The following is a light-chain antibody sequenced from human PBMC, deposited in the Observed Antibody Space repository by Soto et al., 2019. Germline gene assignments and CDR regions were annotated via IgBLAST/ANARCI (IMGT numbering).Light chain of an antibody. J-gene: IGKJ1*01. V-gene: IGKV3-15*01. CDR1: QSVSSN. Sequence: VMSQSPTTLSVSPRERATLSCRASQSVSSNLAWYQQNPGQAPRLLISGASTRATGIPARFSGSVSGTDFTPTISSLQSADFALYYCQQYNNWPPWTFGQGTKMEIK. CDR3: QQYNNWPPWT. CDR2: GAS.